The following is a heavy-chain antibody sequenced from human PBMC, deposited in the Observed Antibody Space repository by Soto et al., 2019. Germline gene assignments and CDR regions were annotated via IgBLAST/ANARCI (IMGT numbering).Heavy chain of an antibody. Sequence: ASVKVSCKASGGTFSSYTISWVRQAPGQGLEWMGRIIPILGIANYARKFQGRVTITADKSTSTAYMELSSLRSEDTAVYYCARDGRYCSGGSCYRYDAFDIWGQGTMVTVSS. D-gene: IGHD2-15*01. CDR1: GGTFSSYT. V-gene: IGHV1-69*04. J-gene: IGHJ3*02. CDR3: ARDGRYCSGGSCYRYDAFDI. CDR2: IIPILGIA.